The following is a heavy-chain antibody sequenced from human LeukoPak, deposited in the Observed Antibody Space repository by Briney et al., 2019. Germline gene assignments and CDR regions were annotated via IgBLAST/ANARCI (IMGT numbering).Heavy chain of an antibody. J-gene: IGHJ6*03. CDR3: ARQEDYGDYYYYYMDV. D-gene: IGHD4-17*01. Sequence: SETLSLTCTVSGGSISSYYWGWIRQPPGKGLEWIGSIYYSGSTYYNPSLKSRVTISVDTSKNQFSLKLSSVTAADTAVYYCARQEDYGDYYYYYMDVWGKGTTVTISS. CDR2: IYYSGST. CDR1: GGSISSYY. V-gene: IGHV4-39*01.